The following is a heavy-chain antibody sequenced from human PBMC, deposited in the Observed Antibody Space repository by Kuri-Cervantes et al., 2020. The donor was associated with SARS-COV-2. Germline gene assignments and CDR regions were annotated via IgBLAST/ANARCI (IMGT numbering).Heavy chain of an antibody. D-gene: IGHD2-8*01. V-gene: IGHV4-59*02. CDR3: ARVSLVMVYASGYGMDV. J-gene: IGHJ6*02. Sequence: ESLKFSCTVSGGSVSSYYWSWIRQPPGKGLEWIGYIYYSGSTNYNPSLKSRVTISVDTSKNQFSLQLNSVTPEDTAVYYCARVSLVMVYASGYGMDVWGQGTTVTVSS. CDR1: GGSVSSYY. CDR2: IYYSGST.